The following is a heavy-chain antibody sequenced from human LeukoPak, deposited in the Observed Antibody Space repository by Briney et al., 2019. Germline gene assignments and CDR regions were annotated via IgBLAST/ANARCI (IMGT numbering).Heavy chain of an antibody. CDR3: ARDDIVGSTFDTFDI. CDR1: GDSISSFH. V-gene: IGHV4-4*07. Sequence: SETLSLTCTVSGDSISSFHWGWVRQPAGKGLEWIGRIYTSGSTNYNPSLKSRVTMSVDTSKNQFSLRLNSVTAADTAVYYCARDDIVGSTFDTFDIWGQGTMVTVSS. J-gene: IGHJ3*02. CDR2: IYTSGST. D-gene: IGHD1-26*01.